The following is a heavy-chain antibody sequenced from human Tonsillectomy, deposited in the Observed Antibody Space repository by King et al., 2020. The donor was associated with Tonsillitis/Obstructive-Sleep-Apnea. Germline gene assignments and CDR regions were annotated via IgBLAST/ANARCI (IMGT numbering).Heavy chain of an antibody. CDR2: INHSGST. Sequence: VQLQQWGAGLLKPSETLSLTCAVYGGSFSGYYWSWIRQPPGKGLEWIGEINHSGSTNYNPSLKSRVTISVDTSKNQFSLKLSSVTAADTAVYYCARGGGSTVTAGWFDPWGQGTLVTVSS. D-gene: IGHD4-17*01. J-gene: IGHJ5*02. V-gene: IGHV4-34*01. CDR1: GGSFSGYY. CDR3: ARGGGSTVTAGWFDP.